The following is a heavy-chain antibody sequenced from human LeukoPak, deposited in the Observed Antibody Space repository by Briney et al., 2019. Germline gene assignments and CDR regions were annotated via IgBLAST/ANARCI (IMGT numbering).Heavy chain of an antibody. CDR3: TWGDGNWFDP. CDR2: ITVSGGGT. V-gene: IGHV3-23*01. CDR1: GFTFNTYA. D-gene: IGHD2-21*02. J-gene: IGHJ5*02. Sequence: PGGSLRLSCAASGFTFNTYAMNWVRQAPGKGLEWVSGITVSGGGTYYADFVKGRFTISRDNSKNTLSLQMNSLRVEDTAVYYCTWGDGNWFDPRGQGTLVTVSS.